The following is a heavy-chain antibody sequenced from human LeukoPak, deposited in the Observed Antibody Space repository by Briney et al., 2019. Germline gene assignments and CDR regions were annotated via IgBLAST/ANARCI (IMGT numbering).Heavy chain of an antibody. J-gene: IGHJ3*01. CDR2: ISTSSSYI. CDR3: ARDREMGTIRNGFDV. D-gene: IGHD5-24*01. CDR1: GFTFSAYS. V-gene: IGHV3-21*01. Sequence: GGSLRLSCAASGFTFSAYSMNWVRQAPGKGLEWVSSISTSSSYIYYAGSVKGRFTVSRDNAKNSLFLQMNSLRAEDTALYYCARDREMGTIRNGFDVWGQGTIVSVSS.